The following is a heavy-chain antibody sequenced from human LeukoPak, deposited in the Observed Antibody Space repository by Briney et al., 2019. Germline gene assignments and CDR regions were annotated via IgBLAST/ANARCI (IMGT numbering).Heavy chain of an antibody. D-gene: IGHD1-26*01. CDR3: VKVGTATSDN. Sequence: GGSLRLSCSASGFTFSSYAMHWVRQAPGKGLEYVSAISSNGGSTYYADSVKDRFTISRDNSKNTLFLQLSSLRAEDTAVYYCVKVGTATSDNCGQGTLVTVSS. CDR2: ISSNGGST. V-gene: IGHV3-64D*06. CDR1: GFTFSSYA. J-gene: IGHJ4*02.